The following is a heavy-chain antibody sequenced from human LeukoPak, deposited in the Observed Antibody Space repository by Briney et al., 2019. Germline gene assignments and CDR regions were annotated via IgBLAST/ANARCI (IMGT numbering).Heavy chain of an antibody. Sequence: PGGSLRLSCAASGFTVSSNYMSWVRQAPGKGLEWVSVIYSGGSTYYADSVKGRFTISRDNSKNTLYLQMNSLRAEDTAVYYCARGFSSSCGVFDYWGQGTLVTVSS. CDR1: GFTVSSNY. CDR3: ARGFSSSCGVFDY. D-gene: IGHD6-13*01. J-gene: IGHJ4*02. V-gene: IGHV3-53*01. CDR2: IYSGGST.